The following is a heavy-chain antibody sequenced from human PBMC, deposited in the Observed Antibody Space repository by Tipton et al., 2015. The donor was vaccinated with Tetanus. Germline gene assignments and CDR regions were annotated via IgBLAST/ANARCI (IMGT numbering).Heavy chain of an antibody. D-gene: IGHD2-21*02. Sequence: TLSLTCTVSGDSISSGDFYWSWIRQHPGKGLEWIGYICYSGSTYYNPSLKGRVTVSLDTSKNQFSLRLTSVTDADTAVYYCVRDHARACGGDCYPGGFDIWGQGTMVSVSS. CDR2: ICYSGST. V-gene: IGHV4-30-4*08. J-gene: IGHJ3*02. CDR1: GDSISSGDFY. CDR3: VRDHARACGGDCYPGGFDI.